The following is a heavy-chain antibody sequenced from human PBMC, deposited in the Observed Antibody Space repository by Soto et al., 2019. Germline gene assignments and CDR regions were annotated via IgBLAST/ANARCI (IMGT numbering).Heavy chain of an antibody. CDR3: AKALRYFDWLFRPWNPMDV. Sequence: GGSLRLSCAASGFTSSNYAMCWVRQAPGKXLEWVSTISGSGDSTYYADSVKGRFTISRDNSRNTLYLQMNSLRAEDTAVYYCAKALRYFDWLFRPWNPMDVWGQGTTVTVSS. J-gene: IGHJ6*02. CDR2: ISGSGDST. CDR1: GFTSSNYA. D-gene: IGHD3-9*01. V-gene: IGHV3-23*01.